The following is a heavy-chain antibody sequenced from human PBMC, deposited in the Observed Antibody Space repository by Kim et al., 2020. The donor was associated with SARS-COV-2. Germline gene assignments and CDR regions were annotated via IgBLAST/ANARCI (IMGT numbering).Heavy chain of an antibody. D-gene: IGHD7-27*01. Sequence: ETLSLTCAVYGGSFSGYYWSWIRQPPGKGLEWIGEINHSGSTNYNPSLKSRVNISLETSKNHFSLKLRSVTAADTAMYYCARRPGAFDYWGQGTLVTVSS. CDR2: INHSGST. CDR3: ARRPGAFDY. V-gene: IGHV4-34*01. CDR1: GGSFSGYY. J-gene: IGHJ4*02.